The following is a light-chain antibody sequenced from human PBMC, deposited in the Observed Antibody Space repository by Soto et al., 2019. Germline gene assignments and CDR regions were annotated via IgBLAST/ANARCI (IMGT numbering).Light chain of an antibody. CDR3: QHRSNWPLT. CDR1: QTVRNNY. V-gene: IGKV3D-20*02. Sequence: EFVLTQSPGTLSLSPGERATLSCRASQTVRNNYLAWYQQKPGQAPRLLIYDASSRATGIPDRFSGGGSGTDFTLTISRLEPEDFAVYYCQHRSNWPLTFGPGTKVDIK. CDR2: DAS. J-gene: IGKJ3*01.